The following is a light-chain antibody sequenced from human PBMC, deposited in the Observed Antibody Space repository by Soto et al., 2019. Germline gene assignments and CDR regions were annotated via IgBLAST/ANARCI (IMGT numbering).Light chain of an antibody. J-gene: IGKJ1*01. CDR3: QQYYSIPRT. CDR1: QSVLYSPDNKNY. V-gene: IGKV4-1*01. Sequence: DIVLTQSPDSLAVSLGERATINCRSSQSVLYSPDNKNYLAWYKQKPGQPPKLLIYWASTRDSGVPNRISGSGSGTDLTLTISSLQTEDVAVYYCQQYYSIPRTFGQGTKVEIK. CDR2: WAS.